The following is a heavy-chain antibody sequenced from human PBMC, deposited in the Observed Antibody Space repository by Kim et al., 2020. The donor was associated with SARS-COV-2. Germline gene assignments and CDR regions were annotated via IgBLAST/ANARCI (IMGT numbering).Heavy chain of an antibody. CDR1: GYTFTGYY. D-gene: IGHD6-13*01. CDR2: INPNNGGT. V-gene: IGHV1-2*02. J-gene: IGHJ6*02. CDR3: ARSAIPRRLTVTASWVVAAAQQDWGGMDV. Sequence: ASVKVSCKASGYTFTGYYMHWVRQAPGQGLEWMGWINPNNGGTNYAQKFQGRVTMTRDTSISTAYMELSRLRSDDTAVYFCARSAIPRRLTVTASWVVAAAQQDWGGMDVWGQGTTVTVSS.